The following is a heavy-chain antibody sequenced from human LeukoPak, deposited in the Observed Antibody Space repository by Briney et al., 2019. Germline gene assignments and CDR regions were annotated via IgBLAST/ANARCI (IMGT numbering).Heavy chain of an antibody. D-gene: IGHD1-26*01. J-gene: IGHJ4*02. V-gene: IGHV4-59*08. CDR2: IYYSGST. CDR3: ARQGSGSYDY. Sequence: SETLSLTCTVSGGSISSSYWSWIRQPPGKGLEWIGYIYYSGSTNYNPSLKSRVTISVDTSKNQFSLKLSSVTAADTAVYYCARQGSGSYDYWGQGTLVTVSS. CDR1: GGSISSSY.